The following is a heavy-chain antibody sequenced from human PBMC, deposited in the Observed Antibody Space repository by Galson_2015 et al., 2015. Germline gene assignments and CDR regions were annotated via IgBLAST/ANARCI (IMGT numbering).Heavy chain of an antibody. CDR3: ARNGDYALDS. Sequence: SETLSLTCAVSGSSIINGHWWSWVRQSPGKGLEWIGEIGRKEGTTYNPSLRGRATISVDTSKNHLSLSLTSVTAADTALYYCARNGDYALDSWGQGTLVTVSS. CDR2: IGRKEGT. J-gene: IGHJ4*02. D-gene: IGHD4-17*01. CDR1: GSSIINGHW. V-gene: IGHV4-4*02.